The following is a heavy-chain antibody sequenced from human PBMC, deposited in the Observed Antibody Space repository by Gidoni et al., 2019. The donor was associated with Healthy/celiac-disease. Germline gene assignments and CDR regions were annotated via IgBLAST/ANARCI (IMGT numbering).Heavy chain of an antibody. CDR3: ARDHSSSWYSYYFDY. CDR2: IYTSGST. V-gene: IGHV4-61*02. J-gene: IGHJ4*02. CDR1: GGSISSGSYY. D-gene: IGHD6-13*01. Sequence: QVQLQESGPGLVKPSQTLSLTCTVSGGSISSGSYYWSWIRQPAGKGLEWIGRIYTSGSTNYNPSLKSRVTISVDTSKNQFSLKLSSVTAADTAVYYCARDHSSSWYSYYFDYWGQGTLVTVSS.